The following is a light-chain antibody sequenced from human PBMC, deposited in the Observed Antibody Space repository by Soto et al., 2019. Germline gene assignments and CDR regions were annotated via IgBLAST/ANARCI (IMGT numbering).Light chain of an antibody. CDR3: SSYTSSSTL. V-gene: IGLV2-14*01. J-gene: IGLJ2*01. CDR1: SSDVGGYDY. Sequence: QSALTQPASVSGSPGQSITISCTGTSSDVGGYDYVSWYQQHPGKAPKLMIYEVTNRPSGVSNRFSGSKSGNTASLTISGLQAEDEADYYCSSYTSSSTLLGGGTKVTVL. CDR2: EVT.